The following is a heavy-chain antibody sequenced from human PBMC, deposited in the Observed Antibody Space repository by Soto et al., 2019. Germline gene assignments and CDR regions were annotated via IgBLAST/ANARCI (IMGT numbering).Heavy chain of an antibody. CDR1: GFTFSSYS. Sequence: GGSLRLSCAASGFTFSSYSMNWVRQAPGKGLEWVSSISSSSSYIYYADSVKGRFTISRDNAKNSLYLQMNSLRAEDTAVYYCGRVPLRTGEPGAFDIWGQGTMVTVSS. D-gene: IGHD3-9*01. CDR3: GRVPLRTGEPGAFDI. CDR2: ISSSSSYI. V-gene: IGHV3-21*01. J-gene: IGHJ3*02.